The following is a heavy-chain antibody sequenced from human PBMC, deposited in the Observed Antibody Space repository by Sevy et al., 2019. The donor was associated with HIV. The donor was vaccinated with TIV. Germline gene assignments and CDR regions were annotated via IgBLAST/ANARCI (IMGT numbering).Heavy chain of an antibody. CDR1: GFTFPIYS. Sequence: GGSLRLSCVASGFTFPIYSVLWVRQAPGKGLEWLTLISYDGNYKYYADSMKGRFTISRYNFNNIFYLQMSSLRVEDTAPYFCARVAFEYCTNDCYHRFDHWGLGTLVTVSS. CDR2: ISYDGNYK. CDR3: ARVAFEYCTNDCYHRFDH. V-gene: IGHV3-30*04. J-gene: IGHJ4*02. D-gene: IGHD2-8*01.